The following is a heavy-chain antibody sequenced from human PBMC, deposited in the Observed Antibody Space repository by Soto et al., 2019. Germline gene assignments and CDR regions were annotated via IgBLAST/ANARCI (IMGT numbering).Heavy chain of an antibody. Sequence: PSETLSLTCAVYGGSFSGYYWSWIRQPPGKGLEWIGEINHSGSTNYNPSLKSRVTISVDTSKNQFSLKLSSVAAADTAVYYCARPRRSLYGSGHNWFDPWGQGTPVTVSS. CDR1: GGSFSGYY. CDR3: ARPRRSLYGSGHNWFDP. V-gene: IGHV4-34*01. D-gene: IGHD3-10*01. J-gene: IGHJ5*02. CDR2: INHSGST.